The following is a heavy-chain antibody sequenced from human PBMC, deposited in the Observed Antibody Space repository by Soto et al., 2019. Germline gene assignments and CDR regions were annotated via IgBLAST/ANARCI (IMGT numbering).Heavy chain of an antibody. CDR3: AKDLQDSSSWYPDPDDYYYYYGMDV. D-gene: IGHD6-13*01. Sequence: PGGSLRLSCAASGFTFSSYAMSWVRQAPGKGLEWVSAISGSGGSTYYADSVKGRFTISRDNSKNTLYLQMNSLRAEDTAVYYCAKDLQDSSSWYPDPDDYYYYYGMDVWGQGTTVTVSS. CDR2: ISGSGGST. CDR1: GFTFSSYA. J-gene: IGHJ6*02. V-gene: IGHV3-23*01.